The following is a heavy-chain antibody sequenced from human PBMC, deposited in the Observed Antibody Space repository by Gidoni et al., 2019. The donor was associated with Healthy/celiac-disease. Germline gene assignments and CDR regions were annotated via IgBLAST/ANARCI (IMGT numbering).Heavy chain of an antibody. J-gene: IGHJ4*02. CDR1: GGSISSYY. D-gene: IGHD6-13*01. V-gene: IGHV4-59*01. Sequence: QVQLQESGPGLVKLSETLSLTCTVSGGSISSYYWSWIRQPPGKGLEWIGYIYYSGSTNYNPSLKSRVTISVDTSKNQFSLKLSSVTAADTAVYYCARGDSSSGGCFDYWGQGTLVTVSS. CDR3: ARGDSSSGGCFDY. CDR2: IYYSGST.